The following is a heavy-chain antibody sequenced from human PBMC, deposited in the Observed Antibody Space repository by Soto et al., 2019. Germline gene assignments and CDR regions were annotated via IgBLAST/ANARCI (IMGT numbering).Heavy chain of an antibody. V-gene: IGHV3-23*01. J-gene: IGHJ4*02. CDR2: ISGTGGSR. CDR1: GLTFGSYS. D-gene: IGHD1-20*01. CDR3: AKSYGDTWNQYYFDL. Sequence: PGGSLRLSCAASGLTFGSYSLSWVRQAPGKGLEWLSGISGTGGSRYHADSVRGRFAISRDNSRNTLYLQMDALRAEDTAVYYCAKSYGDTWNQYYFDLWGQGTLVTVSS.